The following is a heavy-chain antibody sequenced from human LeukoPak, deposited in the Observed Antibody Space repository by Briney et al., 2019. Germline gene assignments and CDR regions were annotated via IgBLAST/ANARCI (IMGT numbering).Heavy chain of an antibody. CDR2: ISAILSTQ. CDR1: GGTFSSYA. V-gene: IGHV1-69*05. CDR3: AQRTLSGSSDY. D-gene: IGHD3-10*01. Sequence: SVKVSCKASGGTFSSYAISWVRQAPGQGLEWMGGISAILSTQNYSQKFQGRVTITTDESTSTAYMELSSLRSEDTAVYYCAQRTLSGSSDYWGQGTLVTVSS. J-gene: IGHJ4*02.